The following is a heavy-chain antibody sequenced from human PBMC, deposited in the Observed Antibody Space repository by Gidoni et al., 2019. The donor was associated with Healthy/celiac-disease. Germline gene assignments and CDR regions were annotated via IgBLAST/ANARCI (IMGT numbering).Heavy chain of an antibody. D-gene: IGHD4-17*01. CDR1: GGSISSSY. V-gene: IGHV4-59*01. CDR3: ARARDYGGDAFDI. CDR2: IYYSGST. J-gene: IGHJ3*02. Sequence: QVQLQESGPGLVKPSETLSLTCTVSGGSISSSYWSWIRQPPGKGLEWIGYIYYSGSTNYNPSLKSRVTISVDTSKNQFSLKLSSVTAADTAVYYCARARDYGGDAFDIWGQGTMVTVSS.